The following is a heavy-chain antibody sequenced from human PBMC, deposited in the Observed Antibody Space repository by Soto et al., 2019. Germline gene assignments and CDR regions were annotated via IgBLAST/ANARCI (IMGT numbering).Heavy chain of an antibody. Sequence: GGSLTLSSAASGFTFSNAWTNWVRQAPEKGLERVGRIRSKTDGGTTDYAAPVKGRFTISRDDSKNTLYLQTYRLSTEDTAVYYCTTPAGLYCSGSYCPTPSRNYYYCMGGWGQET. CDR2: IRSKTDGGTT. J-gene: IGHJ6*02. CDR1: GFTFSNAW. V-gene: IGHV3-15*07. D-gene: IGHD3-10*01. CDR3: TTPAGLYCSGSYCPTPSRNYYYCMGG.